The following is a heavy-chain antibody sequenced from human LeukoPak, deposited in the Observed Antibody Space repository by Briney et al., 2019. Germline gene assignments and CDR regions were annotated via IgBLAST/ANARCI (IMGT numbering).Heavy chain of an antibody. V-gene: IGHV4-39*07. CDR3: AREVVTVRYFDL. CDR2: IYYSGSA. Sequence: SETLSLTCTVSGGSISRGTYYWGWIRQPPGKGLEWLGSIYYSGSAHHNPSLKSRVTISVDTSKNQFSLKLSSVTAADTAVYYCAREVVTVRYFDLWGRGTLVTVSS. J-gene: IGHJ2*01. D-gene: IGHD4-23*01. CDR1: GGSISRGTYY.